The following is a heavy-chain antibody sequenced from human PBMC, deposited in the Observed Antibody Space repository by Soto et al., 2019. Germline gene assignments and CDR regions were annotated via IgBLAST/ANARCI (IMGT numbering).Heavy chain of an antibody. CDR1: GGTFISYA. J-gene: IGHJ4*02. D-gene: IGHD3-10*01. CDR3: ARDNGSMVRGVLDY. Sequence: AASVKASCKACGGTFISYAISWLLQAPGQGLEWMGGIIPIFGTANYAQKFRGRVTITADESTSTAYMELSSLRSEDTAVYYCARDNGSMVRGVLDYWGQGTLVTVSS. CDR2: IIPIFGTA. V-gene: IGHV1-69*13.